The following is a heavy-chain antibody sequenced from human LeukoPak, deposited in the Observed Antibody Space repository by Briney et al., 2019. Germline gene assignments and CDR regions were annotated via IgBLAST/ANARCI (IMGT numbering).Heavy chain of an antibody. CDR3: AKGSGYIYGTYYFDY. CDR1: GFTFSSYA. Sequence: GGSLRLSCAASGFTFSSYAMSWVRQAPGKGLEWVSAIGGSGGSTYYADSVKGRFTTSRDNSKNTLYLQMNSLRAEDTAVYYCAKGSGYIYGTYYFDYWGQGTLVTVSS. CDR2: IGGSGGST. D-gene: IGHD5-18*01. V-gene: IGHV3-23*01. J-gene: IGHJ4*02.